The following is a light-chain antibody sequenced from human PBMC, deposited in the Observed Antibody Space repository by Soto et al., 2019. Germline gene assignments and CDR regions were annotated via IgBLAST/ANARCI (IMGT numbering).Light chain of an antibody. Sequence: DIQMTQSPSSLSASVGDRVTITCRASQGIRSDLGWYQQKPGKAPKRLIYAASRLQSGVPSRFSAGGSGTEFILTISSLQPEDFATYYCLQRNDYPYTFGQGTKVDIK. J-gene: IGKJ2*01. CDR3: LQRNDYPYT. CDR1: QGIRSD. CDR2: AAS. V-gene: IGKV1-17*01.